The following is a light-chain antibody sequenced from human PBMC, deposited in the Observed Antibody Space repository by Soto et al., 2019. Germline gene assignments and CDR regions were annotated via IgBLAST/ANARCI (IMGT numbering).Light chain of an antibody. CDR2: RTS. Sequence: EIVLTQSPGTLSLSPGERATLSCRASQSVSSSYLAWYQQKPGQAPRLLIYRTSNRATGIPARFSGSGSGTDFTLTISSLEPEDFAVYYCQQRSNWPTFGQGTKVDI. V-gene: IGKV3D-20*02. J-gene: IGKJ1*01. CDR1: QSVSSSY. CDR3: QQRSNWPT.